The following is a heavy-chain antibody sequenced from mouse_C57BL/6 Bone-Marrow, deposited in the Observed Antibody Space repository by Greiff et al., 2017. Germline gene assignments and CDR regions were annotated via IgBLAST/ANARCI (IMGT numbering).Heavy chain of an antibody. J-gene: IGHJ3*01. V-gene: IGHV5-4*01. CDR2: ISAGGSYT. CDR3: ARGRYYGYDGGFAY. Sequence: EVQLQESGGGLVKPGGSLKLSCAASGFTFSSYAMSWVRQTPEKRLEWVATISAGGSYTYYPDNVKGRFTISRDNAKNHLYLQLSTLKSEDTAIFYCARGRYYGYDGGFAYWGQGTLVTVSA. CDR1: GFTFSSYA. D-gene: IGHD2-2*01.